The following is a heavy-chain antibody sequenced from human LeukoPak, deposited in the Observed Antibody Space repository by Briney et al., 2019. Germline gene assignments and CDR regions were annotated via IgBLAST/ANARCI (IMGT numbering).Heavy chain of an antibody. J-gene: IGHJ4*02. V-gene: IGHV1-69*04. CDR1: GGSFSNYV. CDR3: ARASSGWAYFDY. Sequence: SVKVSCKASGGSFSNYVITWVRQAPGQGLEWMGRIIPVLGVSNFARTFQGRVTITRDTSASTAYMELSSLRSEDTAVYYCARASSGWAYFDYWGQGTLVTVSS. CDR2: IIPVLGVS. D-gene: IGHD6-19*01.